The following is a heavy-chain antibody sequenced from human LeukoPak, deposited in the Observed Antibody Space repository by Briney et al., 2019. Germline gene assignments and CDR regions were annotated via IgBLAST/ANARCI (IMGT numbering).Heavy chain of an antibody. CDR2: SYSGGST. J-gene: IGHJ6*03. CDR1: AFSDKSNY. V-gene: IGHV3-53*05. CDR3: ANIGLYCSSTSCYYYYYMDV. D-gene: IGHD2-2*01. Sequence: GGSLRLSCVASAFSDKSNYMSWVRQAPGKGLEWVSVSYSGGSTYYEDSVKGRFTVSSDVSKNTLYLQMNSLRAEDTAVYYCANIGLYCSSTSCYYYYYMDVWGKGTTVTVSS.